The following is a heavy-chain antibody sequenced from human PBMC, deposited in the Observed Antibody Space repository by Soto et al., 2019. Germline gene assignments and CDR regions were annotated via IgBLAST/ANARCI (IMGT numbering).Heavy chain of an antibody. CDR1: GYTFISYD. Sequence: QVQLVQCGAEVKKPGASVKVSCKASGYTFISYDLNWVRQATGQGLEWMGWMNPNTGDTGYAQKFQGRVTMTRNTSINAANLELSSLRCDDTDVYFCARGDGYSFDSWGQGTLVTVSS. CDR2: MNPNTGDT. J-gene: IGHJ4*02. CDR3: ARGDGYSFDS. D-gene: IGHD4-4*01. V-gene: IGHV1-8*01.